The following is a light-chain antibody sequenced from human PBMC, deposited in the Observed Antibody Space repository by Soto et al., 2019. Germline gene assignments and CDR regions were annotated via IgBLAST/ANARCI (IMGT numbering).Light chain of an antibody. CDR2: GAS. J-gene: IGKJ2*01. CDR1: QSVSSN. V-gene: IGKV3-15*01. Sequence: EIVMTQSPATLSVSPGERATLSCRARQSVSSNLAWYQQKPGQAPRLLIYGASTRATGIAARFSGSGSGTEFTLTISSLQSEDFAVYYCQQYDNWPYTFGQGTKLEIK. CDR3: QQYDNWPYT.